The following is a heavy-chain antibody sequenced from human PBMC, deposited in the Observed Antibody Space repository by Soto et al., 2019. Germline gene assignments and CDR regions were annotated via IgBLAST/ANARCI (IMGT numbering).Heavy chain of an antibody. Sequence: VQLQESGPGLVKPSGTLSLTCTVSGGSISPTNWWSWVRQSPGKGLEWIGEILHIGSTNYNPSLKSRVTISIDKSKNQFSLRLSSVTAADTAVYYCASGFDSDGLYNGGHPWGQGTLVSVSS. V-gene: IGHV4-4*02. CDR2: ILHIGST. CDR3: ASGFDSDGLYNGGHP. CDR1: GGSISPTNW. D-gene: IGHD3-22*01. J-gene: IGHJ5*02.